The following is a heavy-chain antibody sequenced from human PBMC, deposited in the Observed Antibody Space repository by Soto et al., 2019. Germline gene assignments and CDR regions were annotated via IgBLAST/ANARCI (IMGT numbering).Heavy chain of an antibody. V-gene: IGHV1-2*02. Sequence: QVQLVQSGAEVKKPGASVKVSCEVSGYTFTGYYMHWVRQAPGQGFEWMGRISPKSGGTNYAQKFEGRVTMTWDTSLKTAYMELSSLISEDTAVYYCARPPGYISDWYYFDLWGQGTLVTVSS. J-gene: IGHJ4*02. CDR2: ISPKSGGT. CDR1: GYTFTGYY. CDR3: ARPPGYISDWYYFDL. D-gene: IGHD3-9*01.